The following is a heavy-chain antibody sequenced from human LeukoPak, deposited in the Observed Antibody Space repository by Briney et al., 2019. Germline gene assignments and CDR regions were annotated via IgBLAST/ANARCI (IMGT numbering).Heavy chain of an antibody. Sequence: QPGGSLRLSCVASGFTFSVYGMHWVRQAPGKGLEYVSAITGNADSTNYANSVRGRFTISRDNSKKTLYLQMGSLRAEDMAVYYCARVVGYYDSWGQGTLVTVSS. CDR3: ARVVGYYDS. V-gene: IGHV3-64*01. J-gene: IGHJ5*01. D-gene: IGHD3-22*01. CDR1: GFTFSVYG. CDR2: ITGNADST.